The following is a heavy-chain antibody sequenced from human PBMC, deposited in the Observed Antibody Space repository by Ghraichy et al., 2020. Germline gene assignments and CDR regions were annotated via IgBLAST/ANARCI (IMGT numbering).Heavy chain of an antibody. J-gene: IGHJ4*01. CDR2: IKQDGSEK. CDR1: GLTSSSYW. V-gene: IGHV3-7*01. Sequence: GESLNISCAASGLTSSSYWMSWVRQAPGKGLEWVANIKQDGSEKYYVDSVKGRFTISRDNAKNSLYLQMNSLRAEDTAVYYCAKTNYDSVWGSYPVGYWCHGPLLPV. D-gene: IGHD3-16*01. CDR3: AKTNYDSVWGSYPVGY.